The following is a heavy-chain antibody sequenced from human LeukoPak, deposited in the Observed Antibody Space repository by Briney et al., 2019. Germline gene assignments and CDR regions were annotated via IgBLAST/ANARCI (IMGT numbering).Heavy chain of an antibody. D-gene: IGHD3-22*01. CDR3: ARDLSGFYDY. J-gene: IGHJ4*02. Sequence: PSETLSLTCHVSGNSISGYSWSWIQQPAGKGLEWIGRIHRNVSATHNPSLKSRVTMTVATSRTQFSLKLSSVTAADTAVYFCARDLSGFYDYWGLGTLVIVSS. CDR2: IHRNVSA. CDR1: GNSISGYS. V-gene: IGHV4-4*07.